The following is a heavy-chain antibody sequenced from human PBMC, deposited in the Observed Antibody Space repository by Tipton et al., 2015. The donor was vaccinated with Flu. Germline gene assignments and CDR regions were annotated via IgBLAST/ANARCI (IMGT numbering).Heavy chain of an antibody. V-gene: IGHV4-4*07. J-gene: IGHJ4*02. Sequence: TLSLTCTVAGGSISNYYWSWVRQPAGKRLQWIGRVHTSGNTHYDPSFESRVTISLDTSKSQFSLKLRSVTAADTAVYFCARGMASGATYFGYWGPGTLVTVSS. CDR2: VHTSGNT. CDR1: GGSISNYY. CDR3: ARGMASGATYFGY. D-gene: IGHD6-19*01.